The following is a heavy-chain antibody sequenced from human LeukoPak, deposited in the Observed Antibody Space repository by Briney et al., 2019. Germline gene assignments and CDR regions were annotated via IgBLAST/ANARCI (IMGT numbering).Heavy chain of an antibody. J-gene: IGHJ4*02. CDR2: IPYDGSNK. V-gene: IGHV3-30*18. CDR3: AKLEDVGY. D-gene: IGHD1-1*01. Sequence: GGTLRLSGAASGFTLSSYGMHWVRQAPGKGLEWVAVIPYDGSNKYYADSVKGRFTISRDNSKNTLYLQMNSLRAEDTAVYYCAKLEDVGYWGQGTLVTVSS. CDR1: GFTLSSYG.